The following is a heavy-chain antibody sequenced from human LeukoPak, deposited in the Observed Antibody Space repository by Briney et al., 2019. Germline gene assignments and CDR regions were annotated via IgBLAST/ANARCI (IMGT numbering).Heavy chain of an antibody. J-gene: IGHJ4*02. CDR3: ATGKDIVVVVAATLEY. CDR1: GGSIRSSSYY. CDR2: IYYSGST. D-gene: IGHD2-15*01. V-gene: IGHV4-39*01. Sequence: SETLSLTCTVSGGSIRSSSYYWGWIRQPPGKGLEWIGNIYYSGSTYYNPSLKSRVTISVDTSKNQFSLELSSVTAADTAVYHCATGKDIVVVVAATLEYWGQGTLVTVSS.